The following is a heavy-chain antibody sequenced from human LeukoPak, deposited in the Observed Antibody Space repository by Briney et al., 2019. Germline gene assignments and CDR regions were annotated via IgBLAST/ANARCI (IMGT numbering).Heavy chain of an antibody. D-gene: IGHD2-15*01. V-gene: IGHV3-49*03. CDR3: TRECGYCSGGRDY. CDR1: GFTFGDYA. Sequence: PGGSLRLSCTASGFTFGDYAMSWFRQAPGKGLEWVGFIRSKAYGGTTEYAASVKGRFTISRDDSKSIAYLQMNSLKTEDTAVYYCTRECGYCSGGRDYWGQGTLVTVSS. CDR2: IRSKAYGGTT. J-gene: IGHJ4*02.